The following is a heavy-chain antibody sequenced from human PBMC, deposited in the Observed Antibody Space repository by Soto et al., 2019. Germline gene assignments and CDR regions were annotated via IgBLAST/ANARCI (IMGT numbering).Heavy chain of an antibody. J-gene: IGHJ6*02. V-gene: IGHV3-48*03. D-gene: IGHD5-18*01. CDR1: GFTFGTYE. CDR3: ARDGYSYGYPFAMDV. CDR2: ITSSGTTI. Sequence: EVQLVESGGGLVQPGGSLRLSCAASGFTFGTYEMNWVRQAPGKGLEWVSYITSSGTTIYYADSVKGRFTISRDNAKNSLYLQMNSLRAEDTAVYHCARDGYSYGYPFAMDVWGQGTTVTVSS.